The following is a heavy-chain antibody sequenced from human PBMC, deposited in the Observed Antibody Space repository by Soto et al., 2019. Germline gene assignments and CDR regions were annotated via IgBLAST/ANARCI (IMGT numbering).Heavy chain of an antibody. CDR2: ISGSGGST. J-gene: IGHJ4*02. Sequence: GGSLRLSCAASGFTFSSYAMSWIRQAPGKGLEWVSAISGSGGSTYYADSVKGRFTISRDNSKNTLYLQMNSLRAEDTAVYYCAKDLTMIVVVDFDYWGQGTLVTVSS. CDR1: GFTFSSYA. CDR3: AKDLTMIVVVDFDY. D-gene: IGHD3-22*01. V-gene: IGHV3-23*01.